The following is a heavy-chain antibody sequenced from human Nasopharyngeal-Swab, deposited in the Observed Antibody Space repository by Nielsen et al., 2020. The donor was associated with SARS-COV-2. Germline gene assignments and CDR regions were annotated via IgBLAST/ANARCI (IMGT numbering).Heavy chain of an antibody. CDR2: ISPYNANT. CDR3: ARDPLQYSYGPIDY. J-gene: IGHJ4*02. D-gene: IGHD5-18*01. V-gene: IGHV1-18*01. CDR1: GYTFNNYG. Sequence: SVKVSCKASGYTFNNYGISWVRQAPGQGLEWMGWISPYNANTYYAQKLQGRVAVTTDTSTSTSYMELRSLRSDDTAVYYCARDPLQYSYGPIDYWGQGTLVTVSS.